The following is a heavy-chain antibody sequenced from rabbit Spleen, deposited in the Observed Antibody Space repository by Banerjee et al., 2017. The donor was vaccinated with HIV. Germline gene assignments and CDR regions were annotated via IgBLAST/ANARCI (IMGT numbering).Heavy chain of an antibody. V-gene: IGHV1S47*01. CDR1: GFDFSVYG. CDR3: ARDLDGVIGWNFGW. Sequence: QEQLVESGGGLVQPGGSLKLPCKASGFDFSVYGVSWVRQAPGKGLEWIGYIDPLFGTTYYANWVNGRFTISNDNAQNTVFLQMTSLTAADTATYFCARDLDGVIGWNFGWWGPGTLVTVS. CDR2: IDPLFGTT. J-gene: IGHJ4*01. D-gene: IGHD1-1*01.